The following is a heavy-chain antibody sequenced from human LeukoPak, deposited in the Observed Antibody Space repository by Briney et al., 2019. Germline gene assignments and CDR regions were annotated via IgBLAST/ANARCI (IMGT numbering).Heavy chain of an antibody. Sequence: AAVKVSCKASGYTFTSYYMHWVRQPPGQGLEWMGIINPSGGSTSKAQKFQGRVTMTRDTSTSTVYMELSSLRSEDTAVYYCARCVRTYYDFWSGYSFGWVYMDVWGKGTTVTVSS. J-gene: IGHJ6*03. V-gene: IGHV1-46*01. D-gene: IGHD3-3*01. CDR1: GYTFTSYY. CDR2: INPSGGST. CDR3: ARCVRTYYDFWSGYSFGWVYMDV.